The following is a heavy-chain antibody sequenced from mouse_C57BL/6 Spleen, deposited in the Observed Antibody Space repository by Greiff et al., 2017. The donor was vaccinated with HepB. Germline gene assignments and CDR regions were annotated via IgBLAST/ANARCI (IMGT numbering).Heavy chain of an antibody. CDR1: GFNIKDYY. CDR3: ARDSSGPWFAY. D-gene: IGHD3-2*02. Sequence: EVQLKQSGAELVKPGASVKLSCTASGFNIKDYYTHWVKQRTEQGPEWIGRIDTEDGETKYAPKLQGKATITADTSSKPTYRQLSSLTSEDTAVYFCARDSSGPWFAYWDQGTLVTVSA. V-gene: IGHV14-2*01. J-gene: IGHJ3*01. CDR2: IDTEDGET.